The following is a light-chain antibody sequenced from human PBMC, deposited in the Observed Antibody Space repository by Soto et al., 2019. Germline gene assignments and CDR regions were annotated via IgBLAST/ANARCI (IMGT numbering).Light chain of an antibody. CDR2: DVN. CDR1: SSDVGGYNS. CDR3: SSYTSRSTLV. V-gene: IGLV2-14*03. Sequence: QSALTQPATVSGSPGQSIAISCTGTSSDVGGYNSVSWYQHHPGKAPKLMIYDVNYRPSGISDRFSGSKSGNTASLPISGLQAEDEADYYCSSYTSRSTLVFGTGTQVPVL. J-gene: IGLJ1*01.